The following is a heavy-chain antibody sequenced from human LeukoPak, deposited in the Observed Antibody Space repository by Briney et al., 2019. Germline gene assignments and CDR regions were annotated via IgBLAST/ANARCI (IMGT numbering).Heavy chain of an antibody. Sequence: PSETLSLTCTVSGGSISSSSYYWGWIRQPPGKGLEWIGSIYYSGSTYYNPSLKSRVTISVDTSKNQFSLKLSSVTAADTAVYYCARLYYDFWSGSRYMDVWGKGTTVTVSS. V-gene: IGHV4-39*07. CDR3: ARLYYDFWSGSRYMDV. D-gene: IGHD3-3*01. J-gene: IGHJ6*03. CDR2: IYYSGST. CDR1: GGSISSSSYY.